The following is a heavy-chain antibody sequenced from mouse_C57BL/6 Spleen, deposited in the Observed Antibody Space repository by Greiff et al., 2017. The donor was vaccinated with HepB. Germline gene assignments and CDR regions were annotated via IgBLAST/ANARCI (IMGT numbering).Heavy chain of an antibody. V-gene: IGHV1-15*01. Sequence: QVQLKESGAELVRPGASVTLSCKASGYTFTDYEMHWVKQTPVHGLEWIGAIDPETGGTAYNQKFKGKAILTADKSSSTAYMELRSLTSEDSAVYYCTRGDYYAMDDWGQGTSVTVSS. J-gene: IGHJ4*01. CDR1: GYTFTDYE. CDR3: TRGDYYAMDD. CDR2: IDPETGGT.